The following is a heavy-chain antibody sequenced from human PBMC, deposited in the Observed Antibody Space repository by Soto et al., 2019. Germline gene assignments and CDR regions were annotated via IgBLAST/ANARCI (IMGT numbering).Heavy chain of an antibody. J-gene: IGHJ5*02. Sequence: QITLKESGPTLVKPTQTLTLTCTFSGFSLTTSAVGVGWIRQPPGKALEWLALIYWDDDKRYHASLKSRLTITKDTSKNQVVLTMTNMDPVDTATYYCAHSRGDSLTAYYDGWFDPWGQGTLVTVSS. CDR1: GFSLTTSAVG. CDR2: IYWDDDK. D-gene: IGHD3-9*01. CDR3: AHSRGDSLTAYYDGWFDP. V-gene: IGHV2-5*02.